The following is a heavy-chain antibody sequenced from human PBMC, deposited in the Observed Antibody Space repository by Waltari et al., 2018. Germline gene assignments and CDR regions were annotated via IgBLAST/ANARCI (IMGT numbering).Heavy chain of an antibody. CDR2: ISSSSSTI. V-gene: IGHV3-48*04. CDR1: GFTFSSYS. D-gene: IGHD6-13*01. CDR3: ARGRWAAAGTFDY. Sequence: EVKLVESGGGLVQPGGSLRLSCAASGFTFSSYSMNWVRQAPGKGLEWVSYISSSSSTIYYADSVKGRFTISRDNAKNSLYLQMNSLRAEDTAVYYCARGRWAAAGTFDYWGQGTLVTVSS. J-gene: IGHJ4*02.